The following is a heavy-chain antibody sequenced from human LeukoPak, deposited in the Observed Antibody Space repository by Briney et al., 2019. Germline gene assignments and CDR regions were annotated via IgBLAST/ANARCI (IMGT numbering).Heavy chain of an antibody. CDR1: GGSISSGDYY. V-gene: IGHV4-30-4*08. J-gene: IGHJ3*02. Sequence: SETLSLTCTVSGGSISSGDYYWSWIRQPPGKGLEWIGYIYYSGSTYYNPSLKSRVTISVDTSKNQFSLKLSSVIAADTAVYYCASGYCSSTSCYQGDAFDIWGQGTMVTVSS. CDR3: ASGYCSSTSCYQGDAFDI. D-gene: IGHD2-2*01. CDR2: IYYSGST.